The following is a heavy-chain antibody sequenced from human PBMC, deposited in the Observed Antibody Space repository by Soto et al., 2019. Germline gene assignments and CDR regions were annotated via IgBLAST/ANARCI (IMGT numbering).Heavy chain of an antibody. V-gene: IGHV4-39*01. J-gene: IGHJ4*02. D-gene: IGHD3-10*01. CDR3: ARLKGSYWWLDY. CDR2: IYYSGTT. Sequence: SETLSLTCTVYGGSISSSNYFWGWIRQPPGKGLEWIGSIYYSGTTYYNPSLKSRVTISGDTSKNQFSLKLSSVTAADTAVYYCARLKGSYWWLDYWGQGTLVTVS. CDR1: GGSISSSNYF.